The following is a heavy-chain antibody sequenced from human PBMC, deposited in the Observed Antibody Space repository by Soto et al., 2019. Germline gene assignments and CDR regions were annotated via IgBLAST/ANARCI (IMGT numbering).Heavy chain of an antibody. CDR2: IYYGGST. V-gene: IGHV4-59*01. CDR1: GGSISSYY. D-gene: IGHD4-17*01. J-gene: IGHJ1*01. CDR3: ARGYGDWAEYFQH. Sequence: QVQLRESGPGLVKPSETLSLTCTVSGGSISSYYWSWIRQPPGKGLEWIGYIYYGGSTNYNPSLKSRVTMSVDTSKHQVSRQLNSVTAADKAVYYCARGYGDWAEYFQHWGQGTLVTVSS.